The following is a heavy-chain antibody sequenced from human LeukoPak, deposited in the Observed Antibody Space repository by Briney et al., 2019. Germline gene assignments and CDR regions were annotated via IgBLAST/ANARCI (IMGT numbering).Heavy chain of an antibody. Sequence: GRSLRLSCAASGFTFSSYGMHWVCQAPGKGLEWVAVISYDGSNKYYADSVKGRFTISRDNSKNTLYLQMNSLRAEDTAVYYCAKDPLGAIRRYFDWFLNWFDPWGQGTLVTVSS. CDR2: ISYDGSNK. V-gene: IGHV3-30*18. J-gene: IGHJ5*02. D-gene: IGHD3-9*01. CDR1: GFTFSSYG. CDR3: AKDPLGAIRRYFDWFLNWFDP.